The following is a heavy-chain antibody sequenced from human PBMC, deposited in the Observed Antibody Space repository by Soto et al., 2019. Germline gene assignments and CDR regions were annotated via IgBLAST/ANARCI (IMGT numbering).Heavy chain of an antibody. CDR2: IIPIFGTA. Sequence: QVQLVQSGAEVKKPGSSVKVSCKTSGGTFSTYSIVWVRQAPGEGLEWMGRIIPIFGTANYAQKFQDRVTITADKSTNTAFMELSSLKSEDTAMYYCASSSGNNYGVGTNYYFDYWGQGTLVTVSS. J-gene: IGHJ4*02. D-gene: IGHD1-26*01. CDR3: ASSSGNNYGVGTNYYFDY. CDR1: GGTFSTYS. V-gene: IGHV1-69*06.